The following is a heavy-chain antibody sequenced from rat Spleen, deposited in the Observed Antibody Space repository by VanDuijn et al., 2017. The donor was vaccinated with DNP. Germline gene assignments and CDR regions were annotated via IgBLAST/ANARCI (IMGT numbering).Heavy chain of an antibody. CDR1: GFSLTNYG. J-gene: IGHJ2*01. V-gene: IGHV2-70*01. D-gene: IGHD3-2*01. Sequence: QVQLKESGPVLVQASETLSLTCTVSGFSLTNYGVIWVRQPPGKGLEWMVVIWNHGGTDYNSAIKSRLSISRDTSKGQVFLKMDSLQAEDTAMYFCARGSAFFDYWGQGVMVTVSS. CDR2: IWNHGGT. CDR3: ARGSAFFDY.